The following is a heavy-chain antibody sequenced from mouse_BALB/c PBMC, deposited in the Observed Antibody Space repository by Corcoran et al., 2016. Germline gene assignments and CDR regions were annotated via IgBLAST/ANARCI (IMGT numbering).Heavy chain of an antibody. J-gene: IGHJ3*01. D-gene: IGHD1-1*01. CDR1: GYTFTNYG. CDR3: AISYEAWFAY. Sequence: QIQLVQSGPELKKPGETVKISCKASGYTFTNYGMNWVKQAPGKGLKWMGWINTYTGEPTYADDFKGRFAFSLETSASTAYLQINNLKNEDTATYFCAISYEAWFAYWGQGTLVTVSA. V-gene: IGHV9-3-1*01. CDR2: INTYTGEP.